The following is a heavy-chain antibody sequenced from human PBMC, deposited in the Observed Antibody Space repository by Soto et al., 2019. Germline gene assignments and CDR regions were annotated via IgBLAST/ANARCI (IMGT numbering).Heavy chain of an antibody. J-gene: IGHJ6*02. CDR1: GYTFTSYA. Sequence: SVNVSCKASGYTFTSYAMHWVRQAPGQRLEWMGWINAGNGNTKYSQKFQGRVTITRDTSASTAYMELSSLRSEDTAVYYCARDPITPETYYYYGMDVWGQGITVSV. CDR3: ARDPITPETYYYYGMDV. D-gene: IGHD1-20*01. CDR2: INAGNGNT. V-gene: IGHV1-3*01.